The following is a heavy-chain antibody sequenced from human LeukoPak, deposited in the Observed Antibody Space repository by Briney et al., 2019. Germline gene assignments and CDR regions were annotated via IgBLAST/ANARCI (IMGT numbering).Heavy chain of an antibody. V-gene: IGHV1-18*01. D-gene: IGHD6-6*01. J-gene: IGHJ5*02. CDR2: ISAYNGNT. CDR3: ARNMIEQLVVAGIRFDP. Sequence: ASVKVSCKASGYTFTSYGISWVRQAPGQGLEWMGWISAYNGNTNYAQKLQGRVTMTTDTSTSTAYMELRSLRSDDTAVYYCARNMIEQLVVAGIRFDPWGQGTLVTVSS. CDR1: GYTFTSYG.